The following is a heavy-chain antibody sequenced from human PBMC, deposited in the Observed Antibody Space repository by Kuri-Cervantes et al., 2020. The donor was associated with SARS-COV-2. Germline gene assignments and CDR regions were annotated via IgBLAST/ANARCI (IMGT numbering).Heavy chain of an antibody. J-gene: IGHJ4*02. CDR2: IGTAGDT. Sequence: GGSLRLSCAASGFTFSKYDMHWVRQAPGKGLEWVSVIGTAGDTYSPGSVKGRFTISRDNARNTLYLQMNSLGAEDTAVYYCARIVTPGVGVTPHWGQGTLVTVSS. CDR1: GFTFSKYD. V-gene: IGHV3-13*01. CDR3: ARIVTPGVGVTPH. D-gene: IGHD1-26*01.